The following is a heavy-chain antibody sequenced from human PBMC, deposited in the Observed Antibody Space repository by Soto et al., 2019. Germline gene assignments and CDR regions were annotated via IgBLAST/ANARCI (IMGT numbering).Heavy chain of an antibody. CDR2: IIPIFGTA. CDR3: ARDLNLGGDWNFNWFDP. D-gene: IGHD1-7*01. J-gene: IGHJ5*02. Sequence: ASVKVSCKASGGTFSSYAISWVRQAPGQGLEWMGGIIPIFGTANYAQKFQGRVTITADESTSTAYMELSSLRSEDTAVYYCARDLNLGGDWNFNWFDPWGQGTLVTVSS. CDR1: GGTFSSYA. V-gene: IGHV1-69*13.